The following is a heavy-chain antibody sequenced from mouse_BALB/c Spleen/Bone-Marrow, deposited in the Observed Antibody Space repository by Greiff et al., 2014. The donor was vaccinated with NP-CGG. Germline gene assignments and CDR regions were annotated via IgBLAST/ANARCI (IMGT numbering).Heavy chain of an antibody. CDR1: GYSITSGYS. Sequence: EVQGVESGPDLVKPSQSLSLTCTVTGYSITSGYSWHWIRQFPGNKLEWMGYIHYSGRTNYNPSLKSRISITRDTSKNQFLLQLNSVTTEDTATYYCAKDDYGRSRFAYWGQGTLVTVSA. V-gene: IGHV3-1*02. CDR3: AKDDYGRSRFAY. D-gene: IGHD1-1*01. CDR2: IHYSGRT. J-gene: IGHJ3*01.